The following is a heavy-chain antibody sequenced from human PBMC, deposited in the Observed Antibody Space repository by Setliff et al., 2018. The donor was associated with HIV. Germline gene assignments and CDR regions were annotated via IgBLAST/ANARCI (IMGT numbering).Heavy chain of an antibody. Sequence: GASVKVSCKTSGYSFTNYDINWVRQAAEQGLEWLGWINPSNGKTGYAERFQDRVTFRKDTSINTVYMELRSLRSDDTAVYYCARARGPEGYFDSWGQGTLVTVSS. V-gene: IGHV1-8*03. CDR2: INPSNGKT. CDR3: ARARGPEGYFDS. D-gene: IGHD3-10*01. J-gene: IGHJ4*02. CDR1: GYSFTNYD.